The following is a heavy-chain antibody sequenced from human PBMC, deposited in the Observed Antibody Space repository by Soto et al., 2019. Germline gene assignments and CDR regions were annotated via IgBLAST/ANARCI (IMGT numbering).Heavy chain of an antibody. Sequence: QVQLVQSGAEVKKPGSSVKVSCKASGGTFSSYAISWVRQAPGQGLEWMGGIMPILGTANYAQTFQGRVTITADKHTSTAYMELSSLRSEDTAVYYCPRDGSYVDIVATIKGDYCGMDVWGQGTTVTVSS. V-gene: IGHV1-69*06. CDR2: IMPILGTA. D-gene: IGHD5-12*01. CDR1: GGTFSSYA. CDR3: PRDGSYVDIVATIKGDYCGMDV. J-gene: IGHJ6*02.